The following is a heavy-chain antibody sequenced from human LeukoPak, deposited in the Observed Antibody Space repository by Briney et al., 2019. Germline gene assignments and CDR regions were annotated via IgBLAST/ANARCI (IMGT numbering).Heavy chain of an antibody. Sequence: GGSLRLSCAASGLSFSSYEMNWVRQAPGKGLEWVSYISSSGSTIYYADSVKGRITISRDNAKNSLFLQMDSLRAEDTAVYYCASSSQVDVWGQGTTVTVSS. V-gene: IGHV3-48*03. CDR2: ISSSGSTI. J-gene: IGHJ6*02. CDR3: ASSSQVDV. CDR1: GLSFSSYE.